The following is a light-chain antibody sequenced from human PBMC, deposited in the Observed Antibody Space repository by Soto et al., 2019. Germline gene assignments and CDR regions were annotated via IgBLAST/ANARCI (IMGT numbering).Light chain of an antibody. J-gene: IGKJ1*01. CDR2: AAT. CDR1: QPIGTS. V-gene: IGKV1-39*01. Sequence: DIQMTQSPSSLSAFVGDSVTVTCRASQPIGTSLHWYQQKAGKAPKVLISAATKLRSGVPSRFTGGGSGTDFTLTISNLQHEDSETYYCQQGYNTFWTLGRGTKVDIK. CDR3: QQGYNTFWT.